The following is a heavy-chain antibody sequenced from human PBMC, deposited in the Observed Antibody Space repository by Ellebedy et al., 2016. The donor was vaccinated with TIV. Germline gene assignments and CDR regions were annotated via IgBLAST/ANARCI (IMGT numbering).Heavy chain of an antibody. D-gene: IGHD3-16*01. Sequence: SETLSLXCTVSGGSISSYYWSWIRQPPGKGLEWIGYIYYSGSTNYNPSLKSRVTISVDTSKNQFSLKLSSVTAADTAVYYCARDRSIGYYDYVWGTPDAFDIWGQGTMVTVPS. J-gene: IGHJ3*02. CDR2: IYYSGST. V-gene: IGHV4-59*01. CDR1: GGSISSYY. CDR3: ARDRSIGYYDYVWGTPDAFDI.